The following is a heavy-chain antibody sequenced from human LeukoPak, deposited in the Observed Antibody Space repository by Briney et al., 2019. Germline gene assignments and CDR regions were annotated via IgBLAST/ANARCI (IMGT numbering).Heavy chain of an antibody. CDR3: AKDQLGLYSYGYDY. V-gene: IGHV3-43*01. CDR2: ISWDGGST. D-gene: IGHD5-18*01. Sequence: PGGSLRLSCAASGFTFDDYTVHWVRHAPGKGLEWVSLISWDGGSTYYADSVKGRFTISRDNSKNSLYLQMNSLRTEDTALYYCAKDQLGLYSYGYDYWGQGTLVTVSS. CDR1: GFTFDDYT. J-gene: IGHJ4*02.